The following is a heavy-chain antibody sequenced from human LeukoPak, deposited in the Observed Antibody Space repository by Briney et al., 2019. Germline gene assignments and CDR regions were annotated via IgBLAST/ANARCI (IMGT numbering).Heavy chain of an antibody. CDR1: GGSISSGGYY. D-gene: IGHD5-18*01. CDR2: IYYSGST. J-gene: IGHJ4*02. V-gene: IGHV4-31*03. CDR3: ARFQRGYSYGSNYFDY. Sequence: SETLSLTCTVSGGSISSGGYYWSWIRQHPGKGLEWIGYIYYSGSTYYNPSLKSRVTISVDTSKNQFSLKLSSVTAADTAVYYCARFQRGYSYGSNYFDYWGQGTLVTVSS.